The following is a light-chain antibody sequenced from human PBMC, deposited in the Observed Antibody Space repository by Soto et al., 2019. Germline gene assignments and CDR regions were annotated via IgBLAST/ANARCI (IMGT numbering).Light chain of an antibody. V-gene: IGKV3-20*01. CDR3: QQRSSWPLT. CDR2: GAS. CDR1: QTVTSNY. J-gene: IGKJ4*01. Sequence: DIVLTQSPGTLSLSPGEGATLSCRASQTVTSNYLVWYQQRPGQAPRLLIYGASSRATGIPDRFSGSGSGRDFTLTISRLEPADFAVYYCQQRSSWPLTFGGGTKVEI.